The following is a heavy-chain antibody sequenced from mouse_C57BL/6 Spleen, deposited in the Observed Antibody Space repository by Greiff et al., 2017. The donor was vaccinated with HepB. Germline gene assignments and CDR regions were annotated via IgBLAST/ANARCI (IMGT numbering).Heavy chain of an antibody. Sequence: EVQLQESGGDLVKPGGSLKLSCAASGFTFSSYGMSWVRQTPDKRLEWVATISSGGSYTYYPDSVKGRFTISRDNAKNTLYLQMSSLKSEDTAMYYCARPDSSGFAYWGQGTLVTVSA. D-gene: IGHD3-2*01. CDR2: ISSGGSYT. V-gene: IGHV5-6*01. J-gene: IGHJ3*01. CDR1: GFTFSSYG. CDR3: ARPDSSGFAY.